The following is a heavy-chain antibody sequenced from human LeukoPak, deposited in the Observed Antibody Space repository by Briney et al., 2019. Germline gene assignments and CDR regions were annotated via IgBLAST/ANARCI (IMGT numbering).Heavy chain of an antibody. CDR2: ISGSGGST. D-gene: IGHD6-6*01. V-gene: IGHV3-21*01. CDR1: GFTFSSYS. CDR3: ARDPVSSSSSFDY. J-gene: IGHJ4*02. Sequence: GGSLRLSCAASGFTFSSYSMNWVRQAPGKGLEWVSAISGSGGSTYYADSVKGRFTISRDNAKNSLYLQMNSLRAEDTAVYYCARDPVSSSSSFDYWGQGTLVTVSS.